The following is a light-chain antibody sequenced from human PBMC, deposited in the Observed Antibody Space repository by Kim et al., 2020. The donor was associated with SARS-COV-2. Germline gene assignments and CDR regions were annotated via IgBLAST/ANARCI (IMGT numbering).Light chain of an antibody. CDR2: ATT. J-gene: IGKJ2*02. CDR1: QNFSHY. Sequence: DIQMTQSPSSLSASVGDRVTITCRASQNFSHYLAWFQLKPGKAPKSLIYATTSLHSGVPSRFSGSGSGTDFTLTISNLQPEDFATYYCQQYNSYPRTFGQVTKLEI. V-gene: IGKV1-16*01. CDR3: QQYNSYPRT.